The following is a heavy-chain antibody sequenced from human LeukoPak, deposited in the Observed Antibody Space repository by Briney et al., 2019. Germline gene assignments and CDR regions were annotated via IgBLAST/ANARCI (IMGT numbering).Heavy chain of an antibody. CDR1: GFTFSSYW. CDR2: IKQDGGEK. CDR3: TRDGTAAGLYFDL. D-gene: IGHD6-13*01. Sequence: GGSLRLSCGVSGFTFSSYWMNWVRQAPGKGLEWVASIKQDGGEKSYVDSVKGRFTISRDNAKNSLYLQMSSLRAEDTAGYYCTRDGTAAGLYFDLWGQGTLVTVFS. J-gene: IGHJ4*01. V-gene: IGHV3-7*01.